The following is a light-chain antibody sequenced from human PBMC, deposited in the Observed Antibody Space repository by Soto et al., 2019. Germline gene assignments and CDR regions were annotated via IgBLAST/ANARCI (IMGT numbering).Light chain of an antibody. Sequence: EIVLTQSPGTLSLSPGERATLSCRASQSVSSNLAWYQHKPGQAPRLLIYDASNRATGIPARFSGSGSGTDFSLTISSLEPEDLAVYYCQQRSTWPLTFGGGTKVDIK. CDR3: QQRSTWPLT. CDR2: DAS. V-gene: IGKV3-11*01. J-gene: IGKJ4*01. CDR1: QSVSSN.